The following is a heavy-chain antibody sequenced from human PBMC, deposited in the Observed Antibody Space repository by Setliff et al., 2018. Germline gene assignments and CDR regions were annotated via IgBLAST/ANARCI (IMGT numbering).Heavy chain of an antibody. V-gene: IGHV4-34*01. D-gene: IGHD4-17*01. CDR1: GGSFSTYY. J-gene: IGHJ5*01. CDR2: IYHSGHT. CDR3: ARTVTNGFYPDS. Sequence: PSETLSLTCAVYGGSFSTYYWSWVRQPPGKGLEWIGEIYHSGHTKYNPSLKSRVTISVDKSNSQFFLRLNSVTAADTAVYYCARTVTNGFYPDSWGQGTLVTVSS.